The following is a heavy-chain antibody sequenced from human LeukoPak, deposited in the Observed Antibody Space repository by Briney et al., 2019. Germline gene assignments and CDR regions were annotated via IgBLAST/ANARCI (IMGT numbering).Heavy chain of an antibody. CDR1: GFTFSSYG. CDR3: ATAKEALSSSWYLSVDY. Sequence: HPGRSLRLSCAASGFTFSSYGMHWVRQAPGKGLEWVTVISYDGSYKYYADSVKGRFTFSRDNSKNTLYLQTNSLRAEDVSVYSCATAKEALSSSWYLSVDYWGQGTLVTVAS. D-gene: IGHD6-13*01. CDR2: ISYDGSYK. V-gene: IGHV3-30*03. J-gene: IGHJ4*02.